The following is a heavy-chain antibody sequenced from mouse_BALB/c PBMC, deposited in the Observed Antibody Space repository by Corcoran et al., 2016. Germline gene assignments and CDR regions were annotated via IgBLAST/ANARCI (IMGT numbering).Heavy chain of an antibody. D-gene: IGHD2-4*01. V-gene: IGHV8-12*01. J-gene: IGHJ2*01. CDR3: ARSYYDYDY. CDR1: GFSLNTSGMG. CDR2: IYWDDDK. Sequence: QVTLKESGPGILQPSQTLSLTCSFSGFSLNTSGMGVSWIRQPSGKGLEWLAHIYWDDDKRYNPSLKSRLTISKDTSSNQVFLKITSVDTADTATYYCARSYYDYDYWGQCTTLTVSS.